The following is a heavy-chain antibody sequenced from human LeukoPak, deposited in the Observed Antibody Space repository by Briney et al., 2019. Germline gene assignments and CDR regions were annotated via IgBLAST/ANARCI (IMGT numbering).Heavy chain of an antibody. CDR3: ARDLGYSYETYFDY. V-gene: IGHV3-48*01. CDR2: ISSSSSTM. J-gene: IGHJ4*02. D-gene: IGHD5-18*01. Sequence: GGSLRLSCAASGFTFSGYSMHWVRQAPGRGLEWVSYISSSSSTMYYADSVKGRFTISRDNAKYSLYLQMNSMRAEDTAVYYCARDLGYSYETYFDYWGQGTLVTVSS. CDR1: GFTFSGYS.